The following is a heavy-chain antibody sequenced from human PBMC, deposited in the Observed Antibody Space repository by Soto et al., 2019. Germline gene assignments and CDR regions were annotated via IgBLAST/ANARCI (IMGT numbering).Heavy chain of an antibody. CDR1: GASITSTTYF. Sequence: LSLTCSLSGASITSTTYFWAWIRQPPGKGLKWVSSIYYSGKTHYNPSLKSRTTISVDRSRNQFSLQVSSVTAADTAVYYCAKNLPRTGRFDYWGQGTVVTVS. V-gene: IGHV4-39*01. CDR3: AKNLPRTGRFDY. CDR2: IYYSGKT. J-gene: IGHJ4*02.